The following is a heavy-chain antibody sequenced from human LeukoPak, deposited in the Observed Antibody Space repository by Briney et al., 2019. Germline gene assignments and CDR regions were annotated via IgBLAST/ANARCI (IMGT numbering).Heavy chain of an antibody. CDR1: GGSFSGYY. V-gene: IGHV4-34*01. CDR2: INHSGST. Sequence: SETLSLTCAVYGGSFSGYYWSWIRQPPGKGLEWIGEINHSGSTNYNPSLKSRVTISVDTSKNQFPLKQSSVTAADTAVYYCARFEYSSGWYDRTYFDYWGQGTLVTVSS. CDR3: ARFEYSSGWYDRTYFDY. D-gene: IGHD6-19*01. J-gene: IGHJ4*02.